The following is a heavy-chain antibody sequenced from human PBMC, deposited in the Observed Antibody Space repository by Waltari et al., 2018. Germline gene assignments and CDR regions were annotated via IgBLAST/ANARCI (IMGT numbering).Heavy chain of an antibody. CDR3: ARPTTGDDAFDI. V-gene: IGHV4-39*01. CDR2: IYYSGST. Sequence: QLQLQESGPGLVKPSATLSLTCTVSGGSISSSSYYWGWIRQPPGKGLEWIGSIYYSGSTYYNPSLKSRVTISVDTSKNQFSLKLSSVTAADTAVYYCARPTTGDDAFDIWGQGTMVTVSS. D-gene: IGHD7-27*01. J-gene: IGHJ3*02. CDR1: GGSISSSSYY.